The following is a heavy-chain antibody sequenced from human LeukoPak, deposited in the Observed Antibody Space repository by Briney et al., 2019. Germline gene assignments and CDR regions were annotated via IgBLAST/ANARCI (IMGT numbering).Heavy chain of an antibody. CDR1: GGSISSYY. CDR2: INYSGNT. J-gene: IGHJ3*02. CDR3: ACLSSNGRRAFDI. V-gene: IGHV4-59*08. D-gene: IGHD2-8*01. Sequence: PSETLSLTCTVSGGSISSYYWTWIRQPPGKELEWVGYINYSGNTNHNPSLTGRVTISVDMSKSQFSLKLSSVTAADTAVYYCACLSSNGRRAFDIWGQGTMVTVSS.